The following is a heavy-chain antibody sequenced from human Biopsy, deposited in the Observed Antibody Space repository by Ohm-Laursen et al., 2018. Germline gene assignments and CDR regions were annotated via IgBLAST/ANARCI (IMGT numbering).Heavy chain of an antibody. CDR2: ISDSGST. D-gene: IGHD2-15*01. V-gene: IGHV4-59*08. J-gene: IGHJ4*02. CDR3: ARRGSGGRSFDH. CDR1: GGSISSFY. Sequence: SDTLSLTCAVSGGSISSFYWTWIRQPPGKGPEWIGDISDSGSTNYKPSLKSRVIISVDTSKNQFSLNLSSVTAADTAVYYCARRGSGGRSFDHWGQGILVTVSS.